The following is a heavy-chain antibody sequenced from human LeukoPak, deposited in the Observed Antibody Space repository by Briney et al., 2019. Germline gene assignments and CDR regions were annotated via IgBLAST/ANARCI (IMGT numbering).Heavy chain of an antibody. CDR3: ASGTMGYYDSSGYSDI. J-gene: IGHJ3*02. CDR1: GGSISSYY. D-gene: IGHD3-22*01. CDR2: IYYSGST. Sequence: SETLSLTCTVSGGSISSYYWSWIRQPPGKGLEWIGYIYYSGSTNYNPSLKSRVTISVDTSKNQFSLKLSSVTAADTAVYYCASGTMGYYDSSGYSDIWGQGTMVTVSS. V-gene: IGHV4-59*01.